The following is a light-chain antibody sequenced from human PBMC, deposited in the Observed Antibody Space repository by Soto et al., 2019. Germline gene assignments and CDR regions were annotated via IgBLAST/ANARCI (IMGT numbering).Light chain of an antibody. Sequence: EIVLSQSPATLSLSPGERATLSCRASQSGYRYLAWFQQKPGQAPRLLIYDASKRATGIPARFSGSGSGTDFTLTIHSLESEDFAVYYCQHRNNRPPVFTFGPGTKVDI. V-gene: IGKV3-11*01. CDR2: DAS. CDR1: QSGYRY. CDR3: QHRNNRPPVFT. J-gene: IGKJ3*01.